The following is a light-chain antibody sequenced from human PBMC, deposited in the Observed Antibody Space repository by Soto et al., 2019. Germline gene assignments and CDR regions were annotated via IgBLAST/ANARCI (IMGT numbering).Light chain of an antibody. J-gene: IGKJ2*01. CDR2: GAS. CDR3: QQYNNWPPPYT. Sequence: EIVMTRSPATLSVSPGERATLSCRASQSVSSNLAWYQQKPGQAPRLLIYGASTRATGIPARFSGSGSGTEFTLTISSLQSEAFAVYYCQQYNNWPPPYTFGQGTKLEIK. V-gene: IGKV3-15*01. CDR1: QSVSSN.